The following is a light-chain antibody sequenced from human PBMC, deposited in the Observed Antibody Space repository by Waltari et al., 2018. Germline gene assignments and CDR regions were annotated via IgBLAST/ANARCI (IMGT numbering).Light chain of an antibody. V-gene: IGKV3-11*01. CDR3: QQRSNWPIT. Sequence: EIVLTQSPTTLSLSPGERATLSCRASQSVSSYSVWYQQKPGQAPKFLIYDASNRATGVPARFSGSGSGTDFTLTINSLEPEDFAVYYCQQRSNWPITFGQGTRLEIK. CDR2: DAS. CDR1: QSVSSY. J-gene: IGKJ5*01.